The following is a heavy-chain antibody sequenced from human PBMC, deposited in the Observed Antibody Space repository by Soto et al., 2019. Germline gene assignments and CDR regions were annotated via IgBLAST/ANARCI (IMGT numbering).Heavy chain of an antibody. Sequence: GASVKVSCKASGYTFTSYDINWVRQATGQGLEWMGWMNPNSGNTGYAQKFQGRVTMTRNTSISTAYMELSSLRSEDTAVYYCARGPGVLRFLEWLSSWNYYYYYGMDVWG. D-gene: IGHD3-3*01. CDR3: ARGPGVLRFLEWLSSWNYYYYYGMDV. CDR1: GYTFTSYD. CDR2: MNPNSGNT. V-gene: IGHV1-8*01. J-gene: IGHJ6*02.